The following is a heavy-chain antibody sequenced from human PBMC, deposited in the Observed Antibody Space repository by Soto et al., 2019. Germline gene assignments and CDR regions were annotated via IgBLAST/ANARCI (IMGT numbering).Heavy chain of an antibody. Sequence: GASVKGSCKASGSTFTSYYMNWVRHAPGQGLEWMGIINPSAGSTSYAQKFQGRGTMTRDTSTSTVYMVLSSLRSEDTAVYYCARDRRSPGRGNWFDPWGQGTLVTVSS. J-gene: IGHJ5*02. CDR2: INPSAGST. V-gene: IGHV1-46*01. CDR3: ARDRRSPGRGNWFDP. D-gene: IGHD3-10*01. CDR1: GSTFTSYY.